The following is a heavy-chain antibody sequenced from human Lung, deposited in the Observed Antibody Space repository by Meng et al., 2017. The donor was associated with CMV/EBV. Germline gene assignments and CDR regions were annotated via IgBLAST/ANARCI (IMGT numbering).Heavy chain of an antibody. D-gene: IGHD3-16*02. J-gene: IGHJ4*02. CDR3: ARHQNGGTYPLDY. V-gene: IGHV4-59*08. CDR1: GGSNSTYY. CDR2: NYYSGST. Sequence: QVQWTEPGPGLVKPPETLSLTCADSGGSNSTYYLSWIRHPPGKGLEWIGNNYYSGSTHYNPSLASRVTISVDSSKNQFSLKLSSVTAADTAVYYCARHQNGGTYPLDYWGQGTLVTVSS.